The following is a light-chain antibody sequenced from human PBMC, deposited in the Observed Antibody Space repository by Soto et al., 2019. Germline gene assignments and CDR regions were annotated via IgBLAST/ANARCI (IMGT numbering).Light chain of an antibody. CDR3: QQYADSRT. J-gene: IGKJ1*01. CDR1: QSVRSGY. Sequence: EVVFTQSPGTVSLSPGERATLSCRASQSVRSGYLAWYQQKPGQAPRPLIFGASSRATDIPDRFSGSGSGTDFTLTISRLEPEDSAVYYCQQYADSRTFGQGTKVDIK. CDR2: GAS. V-gene: IGKV3-20*01.